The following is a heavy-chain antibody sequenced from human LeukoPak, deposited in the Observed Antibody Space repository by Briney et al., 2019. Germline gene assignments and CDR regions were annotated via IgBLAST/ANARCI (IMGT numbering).Heavy chain of an antibody. CDR3: ARDSGTTGEVKFDP. V-gene: IGHV4-4*07. J-gene: IGHJ5*02. CDR1: GGSINSY. D-gene: IGHD3-10*01. CDR2: ISGSGTI. Sequence: SETLSLTCTVSGGSINSYWSWIRQPAGKGLEWIGRISGSGTITYNPALQSRLSISIATSKNQFSLKLMSVTAADTAVYYCARDSGTTGEVKFDPWGQGTLVTVSS.